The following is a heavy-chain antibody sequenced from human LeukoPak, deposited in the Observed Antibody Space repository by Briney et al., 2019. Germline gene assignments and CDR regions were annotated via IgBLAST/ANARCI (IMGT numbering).Heavy chain of an antibody. CDR3: AREGYYDSSGFAPPYNWFDP. Sequence: SETLSLTCTVSGGSISSYYWSWIRQPPGKGLEWIGYIYYSGSTNYNPSLKSRVTISVDTSKNQFSLKLSSVTAADTAVYYCAREGYYDSSGFAPPYNWFDPWGQGTLVTVSS. CDR1: GGSISSYY. V-gene: IGHV4-59*01. J-gene: IGHJ5*02. CDR2: IYYSGST. D-gene: IGHD3-22*01.